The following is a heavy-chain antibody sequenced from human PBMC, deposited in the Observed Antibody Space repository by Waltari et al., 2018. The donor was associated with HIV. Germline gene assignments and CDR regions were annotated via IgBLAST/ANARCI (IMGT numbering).Heavy chain of an antibody. D-gene: IGHD2-15*01. Sequence: QVQLVESGGGVVQPGGSLRLSCAASGFTFSSYGMHWVRPGPGKGLEWVTMIRDDGSKKHYAYGVKGRFTTPRDNSDNTLYLKMNSLRTEDTAVYYCATNIVVAATGTFDYWGQGTRVIVTA. J-gene: IGHJ4*02. CDR3: ATNIVVAATGTFDY. CDR1: GFTFSSYG. V-gene: IGHV3-30*02. CDR2: IRDDGSKK.